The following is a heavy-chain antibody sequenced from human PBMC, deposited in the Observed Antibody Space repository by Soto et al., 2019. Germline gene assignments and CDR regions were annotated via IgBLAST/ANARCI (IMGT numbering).Heavy chain of an antibody. CDR3: ARAVTTSYYYYGMDV. D-gene: IGHD4-17*01. CDR2: IWYDGSNK. V-gene: IGHV3-33*01. Sequence: QVQLVESGGGVVQPGRSLRLSCAASGFTFSSYGMHWVRQAPGKGLEWVAVIWYDGSNKYYADSVKGRFTISRDNSKNTRYLQMNSLRAEDTAVYYCARAVTTSYYYYGMDVWGQGTTVTVSS. J-gene: IGHJ6*02. CDR1: GFTFSSYG.